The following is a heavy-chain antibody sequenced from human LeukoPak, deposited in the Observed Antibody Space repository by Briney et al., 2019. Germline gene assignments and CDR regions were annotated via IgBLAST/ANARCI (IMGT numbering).Heavy chain of an antibody. Sequence: ASVKVSCKASGYTFTSYGLSWVRQAPGQGLEWMGWISAYNGNTHYAQKLQGRVTMTTDTSTSTAYMELRSLRSDDTAVYYCARVPTTVTTLGYWGQGTLVTVSS. CDR1: GYTFTSYG. V-gene: IGHV1-18*01. J-gene: IGHJ4*02. CDR2: ISAYNGNT. CDR3: ARVPTTVTTLGY. D-gene: IGHD4-17*01.